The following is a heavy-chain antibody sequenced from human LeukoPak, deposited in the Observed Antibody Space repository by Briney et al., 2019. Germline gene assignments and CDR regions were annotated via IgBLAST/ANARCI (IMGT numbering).Heavy chain of an antibody. Sequence: PGGSLRLSCAASGFTFSSYAMSWVRQAPGKGLEWVSAISGSGGSTYYADSVKGRFTISRDNSKNTLYLQMNSLRAEDTAVYYCAKDVGYDFWSGYFLLDYWGQGTLVTVSS. J-gene: IGHJ4*02. CDR1: GFTFSSYA. D-gene: IGHD3-3*01. V-gene: IGHV3-23*01. CDR2: ISGSGGST. CDR3: AKDVGYDFWSGYFLLDY.